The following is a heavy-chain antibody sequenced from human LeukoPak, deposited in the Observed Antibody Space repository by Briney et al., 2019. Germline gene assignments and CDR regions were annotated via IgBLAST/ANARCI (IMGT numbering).Heavy chain of an antibody. D-gene: IGHD5-24*01. J-gene: IGHJ4*02. CDR2: IFHSGST. Sequence: SETLSLTCTLSGGSISSFDWSWIRQTPGKGLEFIGSIFHSGSTTNNPSLKSRVTLSIDTSKKQFSLELKSVTAADTAFYYCARGLVMGTPESYFDSWGQGILVTVSA. CDR1: GGSISSFD. CDR3: ARGLVMGTPESYFDS. V-gene: IGHV4-59*01.